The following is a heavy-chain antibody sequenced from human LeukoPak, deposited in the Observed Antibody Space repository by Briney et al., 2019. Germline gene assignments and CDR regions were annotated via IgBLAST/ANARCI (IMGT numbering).Heavy chain of an antibody. CDR2: INPNSGGT. CDR3: ARRRGYSGYDDY. CDR1: GYTFTGYY. Sequence: ASVKVSCKASGYTFTGYYMHWVRQAPGQGLEWMGWINPNSGGTNYAQKLQGRVTMTTDTSTSTAYMELRSLRSDDTAVYYCARRRGYSGYDDYWGQGTLVTVSS. J-gene: IGHJ4*02. D-gene: IGHD5-12*01. V-gene: IGHV1-2*02.